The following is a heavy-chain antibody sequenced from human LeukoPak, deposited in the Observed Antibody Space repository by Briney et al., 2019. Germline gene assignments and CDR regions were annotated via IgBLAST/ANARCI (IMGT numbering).Heavy chain of an antibody. J-gene: IGHJ4*02. CDR1: GASISSAYYF. D-gene: IGHD1-26*01. CDR2: VSHTGTT. Sequence: SEALSLTCTVSGASISSAYYFWSWIRQHPGKGLEWIGYVSHTGTTSYNPSLKSRVTISVDTSKNQFSLKPNSVTAPDTAVYYCARSAMSGAYPLLFKYWGQGALVTVSS. CDR3: ARSAMSGAYPLLFKY. V-gene: IGHV4-31*03.